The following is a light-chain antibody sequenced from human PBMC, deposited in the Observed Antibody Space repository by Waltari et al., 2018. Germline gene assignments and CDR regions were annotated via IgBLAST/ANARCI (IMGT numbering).Light chain of an antibody. J-gene: IGKJ1*01. V-gene: IGKV1-39*01. Sequence: DIQMTQSPSPLSSSVGDRVTITCRASQTINRYLNWYQQKPGKAPKLLIYTASTLQSGVPSRFSGSGFGTEFTLTISSLQPEDFATYYCQQSYSNPWTFGQGTKVEIK. CDR3: QQSYSNPWT. CDR2: TAS. CDR1: QTINRY.